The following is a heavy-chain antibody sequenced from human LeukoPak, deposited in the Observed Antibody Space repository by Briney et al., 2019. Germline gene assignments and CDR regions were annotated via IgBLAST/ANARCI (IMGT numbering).Heavy chain of an antibody. D-gene: IGHD3-22*01. V-gene: IGHV4-39*01. CDR2: IYYSGST. CDR3: ASSYYDSSGYLPPFDY. CDR1: GGSISSSSYY. Sequence: PSETPSLTCTVSGGSISSSSYYWGWIRQPPGKGLEWIVSIYYSGSTYYNPSLKSRVTISVDTSKNQFSLKLSSVTAADTAVYYCASSYYDSSGYLPPFDYWGQGTLVTVSS. J-gene: IGHJ4*02.